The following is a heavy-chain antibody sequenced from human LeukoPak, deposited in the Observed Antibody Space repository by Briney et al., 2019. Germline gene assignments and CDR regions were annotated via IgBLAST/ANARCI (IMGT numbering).Heavy chain of an antibody. CDR2: INTDGSST. Sequence: GGSLRLSCAASGFTLSSYWMHWVRHAPGKGLVWVSRINTDGSSTTYADSVKGRFTISRDNAKNTLFLQVNSLRAEDTALYYCARGKIAGVNWFDPWGQGTLVTVSS. CDR3: ARGKIAGVNWFDP. J-gene: IGHJ5*02. D-gene: IGHD6-13*01. CDR1: GFTLSSYW. V-gene: IGHV3-74*01.